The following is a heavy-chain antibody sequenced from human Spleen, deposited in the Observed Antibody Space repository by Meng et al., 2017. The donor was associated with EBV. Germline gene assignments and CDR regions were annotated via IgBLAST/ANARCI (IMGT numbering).Heavy chain of an antibody. V-gene: IGHV7-4-1*02. J-gene: IGHJ5*02. CDR1: GGTFSNYA. CDR2: INTNTGNP. CDR3: ARGRKDGWFDP. Sequence: QVQLVQSGAEVKKPGSSVKVSCEVSGGTFSNYAISWVRQAPGQGLEWMGWINTNTGNPTYAQGLTGRFVFFLDTSVSTAYMQISSLKPEDTAVYYCARGRKDGWFDPWGQGTLGTVSS.